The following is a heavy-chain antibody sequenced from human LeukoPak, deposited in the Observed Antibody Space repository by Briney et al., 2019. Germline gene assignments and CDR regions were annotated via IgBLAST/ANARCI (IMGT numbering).Heavy chain of an antibody. Sequence: ASVKVSCKASGYTFTSYTIHWVRQAPGQGLEWMGWINAGNSNTKYSQKLQGRVIITRDTSASTAYMELSSLRSEDTAMYYCARSYGDYSHFDYWGQGTLVTVSS. D-gene: IGHD4-17*01. CDR3: ARSYGDYSHFDY. CDR1: GYTFTSYT. CDR2: INAGNSNT. J-gene: IGHJ4*02. V-gene: IGHV1-3*01.